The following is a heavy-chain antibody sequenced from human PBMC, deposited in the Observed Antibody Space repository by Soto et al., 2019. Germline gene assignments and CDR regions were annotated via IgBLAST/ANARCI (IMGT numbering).Heavy chain of an antibody. CDR2: SSTAGRTS. V-gene: IGHV3-53*01. CDR3: AKGVLSFHYGMEV. J-gene: IGHJ6*02. D-gene: IGHD3-10*01. Sequence: PGGSLRLSCAASGFTVSSNYMSWVRQAPGKGLEWVSSISSTAGRTSSYADSVKGRFAISRDFSNNTVYLQMNNLRVDDTAVYFCAKGVLSFHYGMEVWGQGTTVTVSS. CDR1: GFTVSSNY.